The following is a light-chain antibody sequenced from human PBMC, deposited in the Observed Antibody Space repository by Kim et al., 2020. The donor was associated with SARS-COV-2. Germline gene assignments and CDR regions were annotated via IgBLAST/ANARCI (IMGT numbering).Light chain of an antibody. CDR3: QSFDRNNHAV. J-gene: IGLJ7*01. CDR2: EDD. Sequence: NFMLTQPHSVSESPGKTVIISCTGSSGSIASNYVQWYQQCPGSAPTTVIYEDDQRPSGVPDRFSGSVDSSSNSASLTISGLKTEDEADYYCQSFDRNNHAVFGGGTQLTVL. CDR1: SGSIASNY. V-gene: IGLV6-57*02.